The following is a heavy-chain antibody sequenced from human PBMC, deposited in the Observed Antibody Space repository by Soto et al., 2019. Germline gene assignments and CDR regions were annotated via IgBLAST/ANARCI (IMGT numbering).Heavy chain of an antibody. CDR3: NRGSEYDLWSGYL. V-gene: IGHV1-69*06. CDR1: GGTSTRYA. D-gene: IGHD3-3*01. J-gene: IGHJ4*02. CDR2: IVPMFGTS. Sequence: QERLVQSGAEVRKPGSSVKVSCKVTGGTSTRYAINWVRQAPGQGLEWMGGIVPMFGTSKYAQTFQGRVTITADTSTNIAYMELRSLRSEDTAVYYWNRGSEYDLWSGYLWGQGTLVSVSS.